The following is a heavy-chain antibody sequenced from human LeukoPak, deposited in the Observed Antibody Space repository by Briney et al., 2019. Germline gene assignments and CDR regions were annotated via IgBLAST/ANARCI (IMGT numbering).Heavy chain of an antibody. J-gene: IGHJ4*02. CDR2: INHSGST. Sequence: SETLSLTCAVYGGSFSGYYWSWIRQPPGKGLEWIGEINHSGSTNYNPSLKSRVTISVDTSKNQFSLKLSSVTAADTAVYYCARFLKAAAYYFYYWGQGTLVTVSS. D-gene: IGHD6-13*01. CDR1: GGSFSGYY. CDR3: ARFLKAAAYYFYY. V-gene: IGHV4-34*01.